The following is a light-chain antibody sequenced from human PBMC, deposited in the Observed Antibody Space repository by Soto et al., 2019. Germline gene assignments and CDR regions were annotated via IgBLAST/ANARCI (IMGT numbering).Light chain of an antibody. CDR3: QQYNNWPPS. CDR2: GAS. Sequence: EIVMTQSPATLSVSPGERATLSCRASQSVSGNLAWYQQKPGQAPRLLIYGASTRATGIPARFSGSGSGTESTLTFSSLQSEDFAVYYCQQYNNWPPSFGQGTKVEIK. V-gene: IGKV3-15*01. CDR1: QSVSGN. J-gene: IGKJ1*01.